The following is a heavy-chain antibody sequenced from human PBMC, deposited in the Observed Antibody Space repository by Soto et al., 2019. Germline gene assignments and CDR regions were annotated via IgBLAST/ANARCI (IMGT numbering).Heavy chain of an antibody. CDR2: IYYSGST. Sequence: SETLSLTCTVSGGSISSGGYYWSWIRQHPGKGLEWIGYIYYSGSTYYNPSLKSRVTISVDTSKNQFSLKLSSVTAADTAVYYCARDPYYYDSSGYQGSYFDYWGQGTLVTVSS. CDR1: GGSISSGGYY. D-gene: IGHD3-22*01. CDR3: ARDPYYYDSSGYQGSYFDY. J-gene: IGHJ4*02. V-gene: IGHV4-31*03.